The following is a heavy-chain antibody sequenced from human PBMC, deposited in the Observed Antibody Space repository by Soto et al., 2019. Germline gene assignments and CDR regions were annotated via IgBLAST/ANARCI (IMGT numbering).Heavy chain of an antibody. J-gene: IGHJ4*02. D-gene: IGHD1-26*01. CDR2: ISSDGRST. CDR3: ISVGPSFDY. Sequence: GGSLRLSCAASGFTFSSYAMSWVRQGPGKGLVWVSRISSDGRSTSYADSVKGRFTISRDNAKNTLYLQMNSLRAEDTAVYYCISVGPSFDYWGQGTLVTV. CDR1: GFTFSSYA. V-gene: IGHV3-74*01.